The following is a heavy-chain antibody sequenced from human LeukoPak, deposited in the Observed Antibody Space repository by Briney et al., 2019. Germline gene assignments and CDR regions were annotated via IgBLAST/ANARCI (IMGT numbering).Heavy chain of an antibody. Sequence: MASETLSLTCTVSGGSISSYHWSWIRQPPGKGLEWIGYIYYSGSTNYNPSLKSRVTISVDTSKNQFSLKLRSVSAADTAVYYCAREYYSLSGRNWFDPWGQGTLVTVSS. CDR1: GGSISSYH. D-gene: IGHD3-10*01. CDR2: IYYSGST. CDR3: AREYYSLSGRNWFDP. J-gene: IGHJ5*02. V-gene: IGHV4-59*01.